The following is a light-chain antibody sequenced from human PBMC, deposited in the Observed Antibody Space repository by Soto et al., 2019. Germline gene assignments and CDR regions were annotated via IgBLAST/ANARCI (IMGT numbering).Light chain of an antibody. Sequence: IVLTQSPGTLSLSPGQRATLSCRASQTVSSSYLAWYQQRPGQPPRLLIYGASSRATGIPDRFSGSGSGTDFTLTINRLEPEDFAVYYCQQYGSSPALTFGGGTKVDIK. CDR3: QQYGSSPALT. V-gene: IGKV3-20*01. CDR2: GAS. CDR1: QTVSSSY. J-gene: IGKJ4*01.